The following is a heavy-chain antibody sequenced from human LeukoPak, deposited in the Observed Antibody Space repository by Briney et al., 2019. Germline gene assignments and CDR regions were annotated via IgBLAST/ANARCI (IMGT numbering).Heavy chain of an antibody. CDR2: IASDGSST. D-gene: IGHD4-23*01. Sequence: GGSLRLSCVASGFPFSSYYMYWVRQVPGKGLVWVSRIASDGSSTTYADSVKGRFSISRDNAKNTLYLQMNSLRVEDTAVYYCARGRPHGNDYWGQGTLVTVSS. J-gene: IGHJ4*02. CDR3: ARGRPHGNDY. CDR1: GFPFSSYY. V-gene: IGHV3-74*01.